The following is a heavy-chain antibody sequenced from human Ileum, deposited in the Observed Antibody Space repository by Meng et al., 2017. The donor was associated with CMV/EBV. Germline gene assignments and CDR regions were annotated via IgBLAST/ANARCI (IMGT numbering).Heavy chain of an antibody. CDR2: IYPNSGAT. D-gene: IGHD5-24*01. Sequence: SCRTSGYTFSEDWMHWVRQAPGQGLQGVGRIYPNSGATDSAQNFQGRVTISRDTSISTVYMQLTRLRPDDTAIYYCARDPYTDGDYWGQGTLVTVSS. J-gene: IGHJ4*02. CDR3: ARDPYTDGDY. V-gene: IGHV1-2*06. CDR1: GYTFSEDW.